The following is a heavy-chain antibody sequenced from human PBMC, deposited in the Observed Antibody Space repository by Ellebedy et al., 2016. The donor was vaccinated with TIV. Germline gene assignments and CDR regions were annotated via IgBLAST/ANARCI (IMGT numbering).Heavy chain of an antibody. CDR1: GYSFTSYW. CDR2: IDPSDSYT. Sequence: KVSCXGSGYSFTSYWISWVRQMPGKGLEWMGRIDPSDSYTNYSPSFQGHVTISADKSISTAYLQWSSLKASDTAMYYCARAPPTGYGSGSYYNAGSWFDPWGQGTLVTVSS. V-gene: IGHV5-10-1*01. D-gene: IGHD3-10*01. CDR3: ARAPPTGYGSGSYYNAGSWFDP. J-gene: IGHJ5*02.